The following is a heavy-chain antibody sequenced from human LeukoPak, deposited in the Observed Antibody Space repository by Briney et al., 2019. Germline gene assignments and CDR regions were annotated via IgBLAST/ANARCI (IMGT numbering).Heavy chain of an antibody. V-gene: IGHV3-23*01. CDR2: VSGSGDTT. CDR1: GFPFSSYA. Sequence: GESLRLSCAASGFPFSSYAMSWVRQPPGKGLEWVSGVSGSGDTTYYADSVKGRFTISRDNSKDTLYLQMDSLRAEDAAVYYCAKSDYYDESGHPSSFEYWGQGTLVTVSS. J-gene: IGHJ4*02. CDR3: AKSDYYDESGHPSSFEY. D-gene: IGHD3-16*01.